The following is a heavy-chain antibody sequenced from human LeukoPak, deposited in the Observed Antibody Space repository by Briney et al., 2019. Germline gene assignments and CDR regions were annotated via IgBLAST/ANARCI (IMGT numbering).Heavy chain of an antibody. V-gene: IGHV3-7*01. J-gene: IGHJ6*04. Sequence: GGSLRLSCAASGFTFMSYWMSWVRQAPGKGLEWVANIKQDGSEKYYVDSVKGRCTISRDNAKNSLYLQMNSLRAEDTAVYYCAELGITMIGGVWGKGTTVTVSS. D-gene: IGHD3-10*02. CDR2: IKQDGSEK. CDR3: AELGITMIGGV. CDR1: GFTFMSYW.